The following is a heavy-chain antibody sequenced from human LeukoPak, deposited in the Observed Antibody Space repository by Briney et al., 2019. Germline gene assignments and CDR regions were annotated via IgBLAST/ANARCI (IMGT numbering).Heavy chain of an antibody. CDR3: ARHIKGIAARRFDP. J-gene: IGHJ5*02. V-gene: IGHV4-4*02. Sequence: SETLSLTCAVSGGSISSSNWWSWVRQPPGKGLEWIGEINHSGSTNYNPSLKSRVTISVDTSKNQFSLKLSSVTAADTAVYYCARHIKGIAARRFDPWGQGTLVTVSS. CDR2: INHSGST. D-gene: IGHD6-6*01. CDR1: GGSISSSNW.